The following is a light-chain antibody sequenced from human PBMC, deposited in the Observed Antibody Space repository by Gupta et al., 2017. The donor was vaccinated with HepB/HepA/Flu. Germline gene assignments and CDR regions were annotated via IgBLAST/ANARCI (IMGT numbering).Light chain of an antibody. J-gene: IGLJ2*01. CDR1: SSHIWNNY. CDR2: YNI. CDR3: DTADGSRSIGV. V-gene: IGLV1-51*01. Sequence: QSVLTQPPSVSAAPGKKFTISCSGSSSHIWNNYVSWYQPLPAAAPNLLIYYNITRRSGIPDRFSGSKSGTSATFVITGLQAGEEADYYCDTADGSRSIGVFGGGTKLTVL.